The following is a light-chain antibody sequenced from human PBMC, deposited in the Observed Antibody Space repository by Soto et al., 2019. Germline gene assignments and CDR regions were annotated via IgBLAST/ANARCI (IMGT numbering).Light chain of an antibody. CDR1: SSDVGSYNV. Sequence: QSALTQPASVSGSPGQSITISCTGTSSDVGSYNVVSWYQQHPGKAPKVIIYEGTKRPSGVSNRFSGSKSGNTASLTISGLQADDEADYYCCSYAGSWGFGGGTKLTVL. CDR2: EGT. CDR3: CSYAGSWG. V-gene: IGLV2-23*01. J-gene: IGLJ3*02.